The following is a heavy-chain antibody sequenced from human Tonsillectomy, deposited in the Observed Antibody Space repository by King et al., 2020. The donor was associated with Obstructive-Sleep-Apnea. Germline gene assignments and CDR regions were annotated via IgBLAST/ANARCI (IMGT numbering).Heavy chain of an antibody. D-gene: IGHD6-19*01. V-gene: IGHV3-21*01. CDR3: ARDLGSGWYRFDY. Sequence: QLVQSGGGLVKPGGSLRLSCGASGFTFSSYSMNWVRQAPGKGLEWVSSISSSSSYIYYADSVKGRFTISRDNAKNSLYLQLNSLRAEDTAVYYCARDLGSGWYRFDYWGQGTLVTVSS. J-gene: IGHJ4*02. CDR1: GFTFSSYS. CDR2: ISSSSSYI.